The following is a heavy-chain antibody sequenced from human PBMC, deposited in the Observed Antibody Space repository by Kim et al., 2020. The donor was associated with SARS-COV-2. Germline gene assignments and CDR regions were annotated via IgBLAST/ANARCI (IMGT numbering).Heavy chain of an antibody. D-gene: IGHD6-19*01. Sequence: ADSMRGRFTISRDTAKKTLYLQMNSLRAEDTALYYCATGVSSAYMGLNYWGQGTLVTVSA. V-gene: IGHV3-74*01. CDR3: ATGVSSAYMGLNY. J-gene: IGHJ4*02.